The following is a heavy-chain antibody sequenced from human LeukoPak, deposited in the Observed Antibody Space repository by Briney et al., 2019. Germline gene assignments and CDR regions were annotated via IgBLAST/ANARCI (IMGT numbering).Heavy chain of an antibody. CDR3: ARVNTVMATFDY. CDR2: ISHSGST. CDR1: GYSISSANY. Sequence: SETLSLTCTVSGYSISSANYGGWIRRPPGKGLEWIATISHSGSTYYNPSLKSRVTISADTSQNQHSLKLSAVTAADTAVYYCARVNTVMATFDYWGQGTPVTVSS. V-gene: IGHV4-38-2*02. D-gene: IGHD4-11*01. J-gene: IGHJ4*02.